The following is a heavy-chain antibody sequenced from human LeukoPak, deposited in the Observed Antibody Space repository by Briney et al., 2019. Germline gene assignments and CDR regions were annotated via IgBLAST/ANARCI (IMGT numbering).Heavy chain of an antibody. D-gene: IGHD2/OR15-2a*01. CDR1: GGSISSYY. J-gene: IGHJ4*02. CDR2: IYYSGST. CDR3: MSNYLQGGYYFNT. Sequence: SETLSLTCTVSGGSISSYYWSWIRQPPGKGLEWIGYIYYSGSTNYNPSLKSRVTISVDTSKNQFSLKLSSVTAAGTAVYYCMSNYLQGGYYFNTWGQGTLVTVSS. V-gene: IGHV4-59*01.